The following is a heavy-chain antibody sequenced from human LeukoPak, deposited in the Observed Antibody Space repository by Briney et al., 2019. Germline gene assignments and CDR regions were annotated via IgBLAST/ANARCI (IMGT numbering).Heavy chain of an antibody. J-gene: IGHJ5*02. V-gene: IGHV4-59*08. CDR1: GGSISSYY. CDR2: IYYSGST. CDR3: ARQRGYSYGYVGWFDP. D-gene: IGHD5-18*01. Sequence: SETLSLTCTVSGGSISSYYWSWIRQPPGKGLEGIGYIYYSGSTNYNPSLKSRVTISVYTSKNQFSLKLSSVTAADTAVYDCARQRGYSYGYVGWFDPWGQGTLVTVSS.